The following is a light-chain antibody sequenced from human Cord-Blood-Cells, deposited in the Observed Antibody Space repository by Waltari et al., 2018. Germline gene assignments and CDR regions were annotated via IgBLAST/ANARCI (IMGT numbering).Light chain of an antibody. V-gene: IGKV3-20*01. Sequence: EIVLTQSPGTLSLSPGERATLPCRASQSVSSSYLAWYQQKPGQAPRLLISGASSRATDIPDRFSGSGSGTDFTLTISRLEPEDFAVYYCQQYGSSPPWTFGQGTKVEIK. CDR3: QQYGSSPPWT. J-gene: IGKJ1*01. CDR2: GAS. CDR1: QSVSSSY.